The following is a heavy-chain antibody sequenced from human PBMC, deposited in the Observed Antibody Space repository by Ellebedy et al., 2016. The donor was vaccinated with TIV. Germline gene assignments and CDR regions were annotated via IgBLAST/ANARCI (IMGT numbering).Heavy chain of an antibody. V-gene: IGHV3-66*01. D-gene: IGHD2-21*02. CDR2: IYSGGTT. CDR3: AREFDDYFFDY. Sequence: GGSLRLSCAASGFTVSSNYMSWVRQAPGKGLEWVSVIYSGGTTYYADSVKGRFTISRDNSKNTLYLQLNSLRPEDTAVYYCAREFDDYFFDYWGQGTLVTVSS. CDR1: GFTVSSNY. J-gene: IGHJ4*02.